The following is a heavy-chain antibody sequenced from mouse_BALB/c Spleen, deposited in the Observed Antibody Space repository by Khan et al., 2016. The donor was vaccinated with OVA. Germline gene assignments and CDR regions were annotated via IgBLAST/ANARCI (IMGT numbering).Heavy chain of an antibody. J-gene: IGHJ2*01. CDR3: TRLYYYGNSDY. CDR1: GFDFSRYW. D-gene: IGHD1-1*01. CDR2: INPDSSTI. Sequence: EVKLLESGGGLVQPGGSLKLSCAASGFDFSRYWMSWVRQAPGKGLEWIGEINPDSSTINYTPSLKDKFIISRDNAKNTLYLQMSKVRSEDTALXYCTRLYYYGNSDYWGQGTTLTVSS. V-gene: IGHV4-1*02.